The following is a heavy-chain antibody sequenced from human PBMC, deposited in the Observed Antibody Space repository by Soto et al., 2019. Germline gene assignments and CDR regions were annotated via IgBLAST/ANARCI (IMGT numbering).Heavy chain of an antibody. V-gene: IGHV5-10-1*01. J-gene: IGHJ6*02. D-gene: IGHD3-3*01. CDR1: GYSFTSYW. CDR2: IDPSDSYT. Sequence: GESLKISCKGSGYSFTSYWISWVRQMPGKGLEWMGRIDPSDSYTNYSPSFQGHVTISADKSISTAYLQWSSLKASDTAMYYCARRSTIFGVVIDPYYYYGMDVWGQGTTVTVSS. CDR3: ARRSTIFGVVIDPYYYYGMDV.